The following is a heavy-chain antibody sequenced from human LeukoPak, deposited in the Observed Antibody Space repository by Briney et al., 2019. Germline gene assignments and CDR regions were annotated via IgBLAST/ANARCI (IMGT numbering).Heavy chain of an antibody. CDR1: GGTFSSYA. CDR2: IIPIFGTA. CDR3: ARDVGTAYYYDSSGYLDY. J-gene: IGHJ4*02. D-gene: IGHD3-22*01. V-gene: IGHV1-69*05. Sequence: SVKVSCKASGGTFSSYAISWVRQAPGQGLEWMGRIIPIFGTANYAQKFQGRVTITTDESTSTAYMELSSLRSEDTAVYYCARDVGTAYYYDSSGYLDYWGRGTLVTVSS.